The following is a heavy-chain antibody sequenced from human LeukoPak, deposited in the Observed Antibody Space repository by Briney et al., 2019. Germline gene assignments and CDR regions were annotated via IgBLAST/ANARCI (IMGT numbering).Heavy chain of an antibody. V-gene: IGHV3-23*01. CDR1: GFTFSSYA. D-gene: IGHD6-13*01. J-gene: IGHJ5*02. CDR2: ISGSGGST. CDR3: AKDRSGSWYASCFDP. Sequence: GGSLRLSCAASGFTFSSYAMNWVRQAPGKGLEWVSAISGSGGSTYYADSVKGRFTISRDNSKNTLYLQMNSLRAEDTAVYYCAKDRSGSWYASCFDPWGQGTLVTVSS.